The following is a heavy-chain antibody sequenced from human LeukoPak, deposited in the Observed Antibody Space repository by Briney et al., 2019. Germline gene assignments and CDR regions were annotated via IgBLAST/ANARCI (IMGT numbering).Heavy chain of an antibody. J-gene: IGHJ4*02. CDR1: GYTFTGYY. CDR2: INPNGGGT. D-gene: IGHD2/OR15-2a*01. Sequence: GASVKVSCKASGYTFTGYYIHWVRQAPGQALEWMGWINPNGGGTKYAQKFQGRVTVTGDTSTNTAYMELSRLKSDDTAVYFCARDPYYTNSFDYWGQGTLVTVSS. V-gene: IGHV1-2*02. CDR3: ARDPYYTNSFDY.